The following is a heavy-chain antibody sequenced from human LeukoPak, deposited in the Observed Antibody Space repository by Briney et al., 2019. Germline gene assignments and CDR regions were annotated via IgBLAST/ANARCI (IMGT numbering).Heavy chain of an antibody. CDR1: GGTFSSYA. V-gene: IGHV1-69*13. D-gene: IGHD3-16*01. CDR2: ITPIFGTA. Sequence: GASVKVSCKASGGTFSSYAISWVRQAPGQGLEWMGGITPIFGTANYAQKFQGRVTITADEPTSTAYMELSSLRSEDTAVYYCARIGLRESWEFDYWGQGTLVTVSS. CDR3: ARIGLRESWEFDY. J-gene: IGHJ4*02.